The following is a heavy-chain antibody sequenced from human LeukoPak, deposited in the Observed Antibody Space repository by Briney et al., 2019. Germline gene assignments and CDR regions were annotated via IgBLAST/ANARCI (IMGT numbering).Heavy chain of an antibody. Sequence: SGPTLVNPTQTLTLTCTFSGFSLSTNAVGVGWIRQPPGKALEWLALIYWNDDKRYSPSLKSRLPITRDTSKKNQVVLTMANMDPVDTATYYCAHTREIDFRFSYWFDPWGQGTLVTVSS. D-gene: IGHD3/OR15-3a*01. V-gene: IGHV2-5*01. CDR2: IYWNDDK. J-gene: IGHJ5*02. CDR1: GFSLSTNAVG. CDR3: AHTREIDFRFSYWFDP.